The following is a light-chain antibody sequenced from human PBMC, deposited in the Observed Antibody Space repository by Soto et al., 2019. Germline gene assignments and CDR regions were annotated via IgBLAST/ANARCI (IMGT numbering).Light chain of an antibody. CDR3: QSYDRSLSSWV. V-gene: IGLV1-40*01. J-gene: IGLJ3*02. CDR2: VNT. CDR1: SSNIGADFG. Sequence: QAVVTQPPSVSGAPGQTITISCTGSSSNIGADFGVHWYQQLPGAAPKLVIFVNTNRPSGVPDRFSGSKSGTSASLAITGLQAEDEADYYCQSYDRSLSSWVFGTGTKLTVL.